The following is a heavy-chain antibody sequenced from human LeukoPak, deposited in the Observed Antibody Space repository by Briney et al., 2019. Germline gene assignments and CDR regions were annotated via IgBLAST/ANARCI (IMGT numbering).Heavy chain of an antibody. Sequence: PGGSLRLSCAASGFTFSSYSMNWVRQAPGKGLEWVSSISSSSSYIYYADSVKGRFTISRDNAKNSLYLQMNSLRAEDTAVYYCARDRPWTNGFDIWGQGTMVTVSS. CDR1: GFTFSSYS. V-gene: IGHV3-21*01. J-gene: IGHJ3*02. CDR2: ISSSSSYI. CDR3: ARDRPWTNGFDI. D-gene: IGHD3/OR15-3a*01.